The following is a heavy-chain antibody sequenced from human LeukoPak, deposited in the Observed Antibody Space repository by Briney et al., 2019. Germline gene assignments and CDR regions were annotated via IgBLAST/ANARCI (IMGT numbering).Heavy chain of an antibody. CDR1: GYSFTSYW. D-gene: IGHD2-15*01. V-gene: IGHV5-51*01. CDR3: ARLGSGWFSFFDY. J-gene: IGHJ4*02. CDR2: IYPGDSDT. Sequence: PGESLKFSGKGSGYSFTSYWIGWVRQMPGKGLEWMGIIYPGDSDTRYSPSFQGQVTISADKSISTAYLQRSSVRASDTAMYYCARLGSGWFSFFDYWGQGTLVTVSS.